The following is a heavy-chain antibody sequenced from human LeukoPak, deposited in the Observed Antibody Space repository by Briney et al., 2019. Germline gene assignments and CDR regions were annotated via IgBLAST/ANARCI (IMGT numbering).Heavy chain of an antibody. D-gene: IGHD2-15*01. CDR3: ARDKFKEMVVAVDI. V-gene: IGHV3-30-3*01. CDR2: ISYDGSNK. CDR1: GFTFSSYA. J-gene: IGHJ3*02. Sequence: PGGSLRLSCAASGFTFSSYAMHWVRQAPGKGLEWVAVISYDGSNKYYADSVKGRFTISRDNSKDTLYLQMNSLRAEDTAVYYCARDKFKEMVVAVDIWGQGTMVTVSS.